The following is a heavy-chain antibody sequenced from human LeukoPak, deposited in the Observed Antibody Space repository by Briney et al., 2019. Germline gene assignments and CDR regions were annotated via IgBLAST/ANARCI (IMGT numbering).Heavy chain of an antibody. D-gene: IGHD6-6*01. Sequence: PGGSLRLSSAASGFTFSDYYMSWVRQAPGKGLEWVSYISSSGSTIYYADSVKGRFTISRDNAKNSLYLQMNSLRAEDTAVYYCAAYSSSSWFDPWGQGTLVTVSS. CDR1: GFTFSDYY. CDR2: ISSSGSTI. V-gene: IGHV3-11*01. J-gene: IGHJ5*02. CDR3: AAYSSSSWFDP.